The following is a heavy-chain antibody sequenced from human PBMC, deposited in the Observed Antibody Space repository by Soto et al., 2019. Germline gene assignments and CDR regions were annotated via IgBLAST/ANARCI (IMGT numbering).Heavy chain of an antibody. CDR1: GGSVSSGSYY. CDR2: IYYSWST. D-gene: IGHD1-26*01. V-gene: IGHV4-61*01. Sequence: QVQLQESGPGLVKPSETLSLTCTVSGGSVSSGSYYWSWIRQPPGKALEWLGYIYYSWSTNYNPSLKSRVTITVDASKDQFSLKLSSVTAADTAVYDCARDARELLLCFDYWGQRTLVTVSS. J-gene: IGHJ4*02. CDR3: ARDARELLLCFDY.